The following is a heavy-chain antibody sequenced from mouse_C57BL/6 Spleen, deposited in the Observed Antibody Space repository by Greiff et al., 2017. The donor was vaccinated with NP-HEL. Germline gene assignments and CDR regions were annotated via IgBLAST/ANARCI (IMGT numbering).Heavy chain of an antibody. CDR1: GYTFTSYW. CDR2: INPSSGYT. CDR3: AGRVYYDYDDDAMDY. D-gene: IGHD2-4*01. Sequence: VQLQQSGAELAKPGASVKLSCKASGYTFTSYWMHWVKQRPGQGLEWIGYINPSSGYTKYNQKFKDKATLTADKSSSTAYMQLSSLTYVDSAVYYCAGRVYYDYDDDAMDYWGQGTSVTVSS. V-gene: IGHV1-7*01. J-gene: IGHJ4*01.